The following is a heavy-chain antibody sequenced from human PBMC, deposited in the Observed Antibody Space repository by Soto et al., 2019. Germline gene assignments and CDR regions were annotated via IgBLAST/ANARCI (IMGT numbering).Heavy chain of an antibody. CDR2: ISGSGAER. J-gene: IGHJ4*02. Sequence: EVQLLESGGGLGQPGGSLRLSCATSGFTFKNYPLAWVRQSAGKGLQWVSSISGSGAERSYADSVKGRFTISRDDSQNTMYLQMSSLRVDDTATYFCAKERGIAAPPVKFDYWGQGTLVTVSS. D-gene: IGHD6-13*01. V-gene: IGHV3-23*01. CDR3: AKERGIAAPPVKFDY. CDR1: GFTFKNYP.